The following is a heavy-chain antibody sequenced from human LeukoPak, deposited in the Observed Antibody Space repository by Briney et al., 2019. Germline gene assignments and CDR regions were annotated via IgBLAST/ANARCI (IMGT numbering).Heavy chain of an antibody. Sequence: PGRSLRLSFAASGFTFSSHAMHWVRQAPGKGLEWVAVKSHDGSNQWYADSVKGRFTISRDNSKNTLYLQMDSLRAEDTAVYYCTRDITGNYSWDFWGQGTLVTVSS. CDR2: KSHDGSNQ. J-gene: IGHJ4*02. D-gene: IGHD1-7*01. CDR3: TRDITGNYSWDF. V-gene: IGHV3-30-3*01. CDR1: GFTFSSHA.